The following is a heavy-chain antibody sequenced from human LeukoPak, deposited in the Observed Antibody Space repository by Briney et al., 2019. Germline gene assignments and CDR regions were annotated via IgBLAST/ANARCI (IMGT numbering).Heavy chain of an antibody. V-gene: IGHV4-39*07. CDR2: IYYSGST. D-gene: IGHD5-12*01. J-gene: IGHJ4*02. Sequence: KPSETLSLTCTVSGGSISSSSYYWGWIRQPPGKGLEWIGSIYYSGSTYYNPSLKSRVTISVDTSKNQFSLKLSSVTAADTAAYYCARSVDIVATISGLSYYFDYWGQGTLVTVSS. CDR1: GGSISSSSYY. CDR3: ARSVDIVATISGLSYYFDY.